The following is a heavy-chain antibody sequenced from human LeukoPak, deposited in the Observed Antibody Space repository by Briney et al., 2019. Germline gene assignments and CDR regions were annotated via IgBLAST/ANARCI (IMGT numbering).Heavy chain of an antibody. Sequence: GGSLRLSCAASGFTFSSYSMNWVRQAPGKGLEWVSSISSSSSYIYYADSVKGRFTISRDNAKNSLYLQMNSLRAEDTAVYYCARDLRGYYGSSGPFPDWGQGTLVTVSS. CDR1: GFTFSSYS. CDR2: ISSSSSYI. V-gene: IGHV3-21*01. CDR3: ARDLRGYYGSSGPFPD. D-gene: IGHD3-22*01. J-gene: IGHJ1*01.